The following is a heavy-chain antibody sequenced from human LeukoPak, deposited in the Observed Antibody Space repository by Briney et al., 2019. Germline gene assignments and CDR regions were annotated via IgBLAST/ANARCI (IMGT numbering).Heavy chain of an antibody. CDR1: VGTFSRYA. V-gene: IGHV1-69*05. J-gene: IGHJ6*03. Sequence: SSVTVSCMACVGTFSRYAISWVGQAPGQGLEWMGGIIPIFGTANYAQKFQGRVTITTDESTSTAYMELSSLRSEDTAVYYCARGIRYYYYMDVWGKGTTVTVSS. CDR3: ARGIRYYYYMDV. CDR2: IIPIFGTA.